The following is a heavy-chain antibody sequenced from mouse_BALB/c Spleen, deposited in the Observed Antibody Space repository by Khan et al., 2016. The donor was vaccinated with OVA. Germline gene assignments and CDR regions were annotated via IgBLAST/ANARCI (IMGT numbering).Heavy chain of an antibody. CDR3: ARSYGSWAMDY. V-gene: IGHV3-8*02. CDR1: GDSITSGF. CDR2: ITYSGNI. D-gene: IGHD1-1*01. Sequence: EVQLQESGPSLVKPSQTLSLTCSVTGDSITSGFWNWIRTFPGNKFEYLGYITYSGNIYYNPSLKSRISITRDTSKSQYYLQLNSVTTEDTATYYCARSYGSWAMDYWGQGTSVTVSS. J-gene: IGHJ4*01.